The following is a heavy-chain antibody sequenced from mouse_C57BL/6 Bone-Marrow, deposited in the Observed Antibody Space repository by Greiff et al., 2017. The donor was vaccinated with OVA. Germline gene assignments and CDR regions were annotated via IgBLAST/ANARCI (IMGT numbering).Heavy chain of an antibody. V-gene: IGHV1-76*01. J-gene: IGHJ2*01. Sequence: VQLQQSGAELVRPGASVKLSCKASGYTFTDYYISWVKQRPGQGLEWIARIYPGSGNIYYNEKFKGKATLTADKSSSTAYMQISSLTSDDSAVDFCASSEKIRNCFDDWGQGTTLTVSS. CDR2: IYPGSGNI. CDR1: GYTFTDYY. CDR3: ASSEKIRNCFDD.